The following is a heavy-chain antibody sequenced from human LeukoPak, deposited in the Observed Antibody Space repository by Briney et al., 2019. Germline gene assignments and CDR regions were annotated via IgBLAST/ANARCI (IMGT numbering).Heavy chain of an antibody. Sequence: GGSLRLSCAASGFAFSSYAMSWVRQAQGKGREWASAISGSGGSTYYADSVKGRFTISRDNSKNTLYLQMNSLRAEDTAVYYCAILPPGYYYYMDVWGKGTTVTVSS. CDR3: AILPPGYYYYMDV. V-gene: IGHV3-23*01. CDR2: ISGSGGST. CDR1: GFAFSSYA. J-gene: IGHJ6*03.